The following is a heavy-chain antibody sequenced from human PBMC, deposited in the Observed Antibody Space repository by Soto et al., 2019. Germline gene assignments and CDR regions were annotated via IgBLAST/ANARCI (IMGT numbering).Heavy chain of an antibody. V-gene: IGHV1-3*01. CDR2: INAGNGNT. CDR3: AILARTRSGWSLRAYYFDY. D-gene: IGHD6-19*01. J-gene: IGHJ4*02. Sequence: QVQLVQSGAEVKKPGASVKVSCKASGYTFTSYAMHWVRQAPGQRLEWMGWINAGNGNTKYSQKFQGRVTITRDTSASTAYMELSSLRSEDTAVYYCAILARTRSGWSLRAYYFDYWGQGTLVTVSS. CDR1: GYTFTSYA.